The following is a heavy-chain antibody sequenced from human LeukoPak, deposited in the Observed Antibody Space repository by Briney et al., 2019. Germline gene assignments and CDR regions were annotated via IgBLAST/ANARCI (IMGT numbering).Heavy chain of an antibody. J-gene: IGHJ4*02. CDR3: AREWVQLGELDY. V-gene: IGHV3-21*01. CDR2: ISSSSSYI. D-gene: IGHD3-16*01. CDR1: GFTFSSYS. Sequence: GGSLRLSCAASGFTFSSYSMNWVRQAPGKGLEWVSSISSSSSYIYYADSVKGRFTISRDNAKNSLYLQMNSLRAEDTAVYYCAREWVQLGELDYWGQGTLVTVSS.